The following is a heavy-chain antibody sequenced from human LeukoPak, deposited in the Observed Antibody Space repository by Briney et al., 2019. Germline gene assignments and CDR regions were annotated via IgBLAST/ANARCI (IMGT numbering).Heavy chain of an antibody. CDR2: INHSGST. CDR3: ARGGRGYYGSGSYYIF. Sequence: PSETLSLTCTVSGGSISSYYWSWIRQPPGKGLEWIGEINHSGSTNYNPSLKSRVTISVDTSKNQFSLKLSSVTAADTAVYYCARGGRGYYGSGSYYIFWGQGTLVTVSS. V-gene: IGHV4-34*01. CDR1: GGSISSYY. J-gene: IGHJ4*02. D-gene: IGHD3-10*01.